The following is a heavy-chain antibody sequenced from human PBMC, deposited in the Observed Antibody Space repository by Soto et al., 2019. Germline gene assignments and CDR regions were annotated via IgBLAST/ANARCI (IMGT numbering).Heavy chain of an antibody. CDR3: ATLRDCSSTSSYYGWLDP. CDR1: RLTFSRNY. D-gene: IGHD2-2*01. CDR2: TFGIGGST. J-gene: IGHJ5*02. V-gene: IGHV3-23*01. Sequence: VRLSWAPCRLTFSRNYMSLVRQAPGQELEGVSATFGIGGSTYYADAVKGRVTISRDKSNNTLELQMSTLRAQATASYYFATLRDCSSTSSYYGWLDPCRQGTLVIVSS.